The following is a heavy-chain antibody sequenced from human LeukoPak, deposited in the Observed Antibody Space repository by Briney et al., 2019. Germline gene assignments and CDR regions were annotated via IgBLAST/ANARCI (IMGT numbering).Heavy chain of an antibody. V-gene: IGHV1-2*02. CDR1: GYTFTGYY. J-gene: IGHJ4*02. CDR3: ARVGLEGRRDGLPTDY. Sequence: ASVKVSCKASGYTFTGYYMHWVRQAPGQGLEWMGWINPNSGGTNYAQKFQGRVTMTRDTSISTAYMELSRLRSDDTAVYYCARVGLEGRRDGLPTDYWGQGTLVTVSS. CDR2: INPNSGGT. D-gene: IGHD5-24*01.